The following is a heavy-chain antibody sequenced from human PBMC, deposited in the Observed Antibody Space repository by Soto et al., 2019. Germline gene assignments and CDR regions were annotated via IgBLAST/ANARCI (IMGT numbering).Heavy chain of an antibody. Sequence: EVQLVESGGGLIQPGGSLRLSCAASGFTVTNKYMTWVRKAPGKGLEWVSVIYSGGSTSYADSVKGRFTISRDNSKNILYLQMNSLRAEDTAVYYCAIVDYGDYGWYFDLWGRGTLVSVSS. CDR2: IYSGGST. V-gene: IGHV3-53*01. CDR3: AIVDYGDYGWYFDL. D-gene: IGHD4-17*01. CDR1: GFTVTNKY. J-gene: IGHJ2*01.